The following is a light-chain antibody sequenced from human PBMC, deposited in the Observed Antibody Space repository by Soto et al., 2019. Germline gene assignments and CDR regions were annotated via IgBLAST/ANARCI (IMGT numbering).Light chain of an antibody. Sequence: EIVVTQAPATLSVSSGERANLSCRASQSVSSYLAWYQQKPGQAPRLLIYGASTRATGIPARFSGSGSGTEFTLTISSLQSEDFAVYYCQQYNNWLRTFGQGTKVDIK. V-gene: IGKV3-15*01. CDR3: QQYNNWLRT. J-gene: IGKJ1*01. CDR1: QSVSSY. CDR2: GAS.